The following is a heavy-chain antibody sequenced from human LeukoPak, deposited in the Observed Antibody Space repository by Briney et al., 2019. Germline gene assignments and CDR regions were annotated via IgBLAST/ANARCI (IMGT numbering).Heavy chain of an antibody. V-gene: IGHV1-8*01. Sequence: ASVKVSCKASGYTFTSYDINWVRQATGQGLEWMGWMNPNSGNTGYAQKFQGRVTMTRKTSISTAYMELSSLRSEDTAVYYCARGRHSYGYWEYYFDYWVQGTLVTVSS. J-gene: IGHJ4*02. CDR2: MNPNSGNT. CDR1: GYTFTSYD. CDR3: ARGRHSYGYWEYYFDY. D-gene: IGHD5-18*01.